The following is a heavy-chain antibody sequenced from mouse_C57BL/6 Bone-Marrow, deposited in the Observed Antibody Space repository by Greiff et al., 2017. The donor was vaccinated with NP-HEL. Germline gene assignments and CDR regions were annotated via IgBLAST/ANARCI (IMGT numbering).Heavy chain of an antibody. CDR2: IDPSDSET. Sequence: QVQLQQPGAELVRPGSSVKLSCKASGYTFTSYWMHWVKQRPIQGLEWIGNIDPSDSETYYNQKFKDKATLTVDKSSRTAYMQLSSLTSEYAAVYYCARRGYYGSSDAMDYWGKGTSVTVST. D-gene: IGHD1-1*01. V-gene: IGHV1-52*01. CDR1: GYTFTSYW. CDR3: ARRGYYGSSDAMDY. J-gene: IGHJ4*01.